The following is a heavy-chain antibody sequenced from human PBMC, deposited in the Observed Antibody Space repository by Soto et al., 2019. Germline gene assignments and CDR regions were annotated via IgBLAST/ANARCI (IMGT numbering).Heavy chain of an antibody. Sequence: SETLSLTCTVSGGSISSGGYYWSWIRQQPGKGLEWIGEIYHSGSTYYNPSLKSRVTISVDKSKNQFSLKLSSVTAADTAVYYCARGLYDFWSGFPHMDVWGQGTTVTVSS. D-gene: IGHD3-3*01. J-gene: IGHJ6*02. CDR2: IYHSGST. CDR3: ARGLYDFWSGFPHMDV. V-gene: IGHV4-30-2*01. CDR1: GGSISSGGYY.